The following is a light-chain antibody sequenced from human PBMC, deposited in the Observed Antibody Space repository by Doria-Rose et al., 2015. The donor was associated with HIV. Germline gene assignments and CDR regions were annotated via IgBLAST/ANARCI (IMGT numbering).Light chain of an antibody. CDR3: QQRDNWPPEFT. CDR1: QSVGSY. CDR2: DTS. V-gene: IGKV3-11*01. J-gene: IGKJ3*01. Sequence: ATLSLSPGERATLSCRASQSVGSYLAWYQQRPGQTPRLLIYDTSNRATGVPARLSGSGSGTDFTLTISSLEPEDFALYYCQQRDNWPPEFTFGPGTKVDI.